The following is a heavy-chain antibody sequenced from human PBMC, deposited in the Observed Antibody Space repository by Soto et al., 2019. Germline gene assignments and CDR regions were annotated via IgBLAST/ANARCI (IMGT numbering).Heavy chain of an antibody. CDR3: ARSDNTGWARLFDF. V-gene: IGHV4-38-2*01. Sequence: SETLSLTCAVSSHSVSDGYYWAWIRQPPGKGLEWIATIFHTGNTYYNSSLQTRVSLSIDTSRNQFSLRLRSVTAADTATYYCARSDNTGWARLFDFWGQGILVTVSS. D-gene: IGHD6-19*01. CDR2: IFHTGNT. CDR1: SHSVSDGYY. J-gene: IGHJ4*02.